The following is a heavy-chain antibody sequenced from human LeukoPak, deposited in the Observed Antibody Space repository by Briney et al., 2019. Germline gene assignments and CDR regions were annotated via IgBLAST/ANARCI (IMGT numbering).Heavy chain of an antibody. CDR2: TNTGSST. CDR3: IRDPYGPDY. D-gene: IGHD3-10*01. Sequence: GGSLGLSCAASGFTFSSYWMHWVRQTPGKGLLWVSRTNTGSSTIYADSVKGRFTISRDNAKNTLYLQMNSLRVEDTAVYYCIRDPYGPDYWGQGTLVTVSS. V-gene: IGHV3-74*01. CDR1: GFTFSSYW. J-gene: IGHJ4*02.